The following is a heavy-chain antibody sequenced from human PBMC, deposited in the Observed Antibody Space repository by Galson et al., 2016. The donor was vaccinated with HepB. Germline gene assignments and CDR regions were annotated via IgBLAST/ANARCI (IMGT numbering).Heavy chain of an antibody. V-gene: IGHV1-18*04. CDR1: GYRFPTHG. D-gene: IGHD4-11*01. CDR2: ISANSGNT. Sequence: SVKVSCKASGYRFPTHGISWVRQAPGQGLEWLGWISANSGNTTYAQKFQDRVTMTRDTSASTVYMDLRSLRSDDTAVYYCARDVQFRFDYWGQGTLVTVSS. J-gene: IGHJ4*02. CDR3: ARDVQFRFDY.